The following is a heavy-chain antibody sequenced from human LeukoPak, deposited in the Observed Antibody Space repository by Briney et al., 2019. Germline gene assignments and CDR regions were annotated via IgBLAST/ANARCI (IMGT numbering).Heavy chain of an antibody. V-gene: IGHV3-30*18. CDR2: ISYDGSNK. CDR1: GFTFSSYG. Sequence: GRSLRLSCAASGFTFSSYGMHWVRQAPGKGLEWVAVISYDGSNKYYADSVKGRFTISGDNSKNTLYLQMNSLRAEDTAVYYCAKCACSGGSCYPLYWGQGTLVTVSS. CDR3: AKCACSGGSCYPLY. J-gene: IGHJ4*02. D-gene: IGHD2-15*01.